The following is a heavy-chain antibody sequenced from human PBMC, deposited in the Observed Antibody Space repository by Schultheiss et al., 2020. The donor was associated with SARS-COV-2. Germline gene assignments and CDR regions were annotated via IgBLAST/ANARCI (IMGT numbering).Heavy chain of an antibody. CDR2: IDPSDSYT. V-gene: IGHV5-10-1*01. CDR3: ARQGSTSCSNCGDAFDI. CDR1: GYSFTSYW. D-gene: IGHD2-2*01. Sequence: GGSLRLSCKGSGYSFTSYWISWVRQMPGKGLEWMGRIDPSDSYTNYSPSFQGHVTISADKSISTAYLQWSSLKASDTAMYYCARQGSTSCSNCGDAFDIWGQGTMVTVSS. J-gene: IGHJ3*02.